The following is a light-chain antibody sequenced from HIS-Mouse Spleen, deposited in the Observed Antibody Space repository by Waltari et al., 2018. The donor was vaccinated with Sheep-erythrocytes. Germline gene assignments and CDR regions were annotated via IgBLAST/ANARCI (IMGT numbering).Light chain of an antibody. CDR3: QAWDSSTYV. Sequence: SYELTQPPSVSVSPGQTASITCSGDKLGDKYACWYQQKPGQSPVLVIYQDSKRPSGIPERFSGFNSGNTATLPISGTQAMDEADYYCQAWDSSTYVFGTGTKVTVL. CDR2: QDS. J-gene: IGLJ1*01. V-gene: IGLV3-1*01. CDR1: KLGDKY.